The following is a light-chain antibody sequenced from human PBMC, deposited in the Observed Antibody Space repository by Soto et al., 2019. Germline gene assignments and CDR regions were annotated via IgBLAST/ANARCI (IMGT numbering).Light chain of an antibody. CDR3: QQRSNWPRFT. J-gene: IGKJ3*01. CDR2: DAS. CDR1: QSVSSY. V-gene: IGKV3-11*01. Sequence: EIVLTQSPATLSLSPGERATLSCRASQSVSSYLAWYQQKPGQAPRLLIYDASNRATGIPARFSGSGSGTDFTLPISSLEHEDFAVYYCQQRSNWPRFTFGPGTKVDIK.